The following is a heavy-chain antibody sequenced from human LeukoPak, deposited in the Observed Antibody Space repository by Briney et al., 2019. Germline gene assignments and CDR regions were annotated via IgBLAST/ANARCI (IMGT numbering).Heavy chain of an antibody. J-gene: IGHJ5*02. CDR3: ARDYTNWFDP. Sequence: PSETLSLICTVSGGSISSYYWSWIRQPPGKGLEWIGYIYYSGSTNYNPSLKSRVTISVDTSKNQFSLKLSSVTAADTAVYYCARDYTNWFDPWGQGTLVTVSS. CDR1: GGSISSYY. CDR2: IYYSGST. V-gene: IGHV4-59*01. D-gene: IGHD4-11*01.